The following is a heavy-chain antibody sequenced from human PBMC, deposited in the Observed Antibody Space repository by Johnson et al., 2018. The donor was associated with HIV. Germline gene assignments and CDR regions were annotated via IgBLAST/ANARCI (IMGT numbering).Heavy chain of an antibody. V-gene: IGHV3-30*18. CDR2: ISYDGSDK. Sequence: VQLVESGGGVVQPGRSLRLSCAASDFTFSNNAIHWVRQAPGKGLEWVAVISYDGSDKYYADSVKGRFTISRDNSKNTLSLQMNSLRAEDTAVYYCTKMGALGAFDIWGQGTMVTVSS. CDR1: DFTFSNNA. CDR3: TKMGALGAFDI. D-gene: IGHD3-16*01. J-gene: IGHJ3*02.